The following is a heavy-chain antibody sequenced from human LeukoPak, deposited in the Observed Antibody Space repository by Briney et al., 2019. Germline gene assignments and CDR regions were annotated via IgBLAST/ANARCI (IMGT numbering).Heavy chain of an antibody. J-gene: IGHJ6*02. Sequence: PSETLSLTCTVSGGSISSYYWSWIRQPPGKGLEWIGYIYYSGSTNYNPSLKSRVTISVDTSKNQFSLKLSSVTAADTAVYYCARVRQVRGATRRPYYYYGMDVWGQGTTVTVSS. V-gene: IGHV4-59*01. CDR3: ARVRQVRGATRRPYYYYGMDV. CDR2: IYYSGST. D-gene: IGHD3-10*01. CDR1: GGSISSYY.